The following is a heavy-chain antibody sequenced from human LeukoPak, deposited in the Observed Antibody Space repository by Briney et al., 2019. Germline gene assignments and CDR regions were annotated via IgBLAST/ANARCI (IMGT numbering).Heavy chain of an antibody. CDR3: ARSSSWTFDI. CDR2: IRQDGREK. D-gene: IGHD1-1*01. J-gene: IGHJ3*02. V-gene: IGHV3-7*04. CDR1: GFTFSSYN. Sequence: GGSLRLSCAASGFTFSSYNMHWVRQAPGKGLEWVANIRQDGREKYYVDSVKGRLTISRDNAKNSLYLQMNSLRAEDTAVYYCARSSSWTFDIWGQGTMVTVSS.